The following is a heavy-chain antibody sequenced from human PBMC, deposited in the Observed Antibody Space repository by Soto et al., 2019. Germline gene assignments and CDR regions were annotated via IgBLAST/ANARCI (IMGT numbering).Heavy chain of an antibody. J-gene: IGHJ4*02. D-gene: IGHD3-22*01. Sequence: PSETLSLTCAVSGFSISGAYYWGWIRQPPGKGLEWIGSVSHSGSSYYNPSLKSRVTISMDTSKNQFSLKLTSVTAADTAVYYCARALVVVINNYFDYWGQGALVTVSS. CDR1: GFSISGAYY. CDR2: VSHSGSS. V-gene: IGHV4-38-2*01. CDR3: ARALVVVINNYFDY.